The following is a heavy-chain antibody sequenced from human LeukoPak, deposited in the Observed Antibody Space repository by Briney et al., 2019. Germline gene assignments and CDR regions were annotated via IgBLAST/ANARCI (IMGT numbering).Heavy chain of an antibody. D-gene: IGHD2-15*01. CDR3: ASGLGCSGGSCYFPFDY. Sequence: SETLSLTCTVSGGSISSYYWNWIRQPPGKGLEWSGYIYYSGSSGSTNYNPSLRSRVTTSADTSKNQFSLKMTSVTAADTAVYYCASGLGCSGGSCYFPFDYWGQGTLVTVSS. V-gene: IGHV4-59*01. CDR2: IYYSGSSGST. CDR1: GGSISSYY. J-gene: IGHJ4*02.